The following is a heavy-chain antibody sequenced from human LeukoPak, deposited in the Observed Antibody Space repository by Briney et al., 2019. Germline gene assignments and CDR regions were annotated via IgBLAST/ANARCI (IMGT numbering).Heavy chain of an antibody. Sequence: PGGSLRLSCAASGFTVSSNYMSWVRQAPGKGLEWVSVIYSGGSTYYADSVKGRFTISRDNSKNTLYLQMNSLRAEDTAVYYCARETYYYDSSGYPRYYFDYWGQGTLVTVSS. CDR2: IYSGGST. J-gene: IGHJ4*02. CDR3: ARETYYYDSSGYPRYYFDY. CDR1: GFTVSSNY. V-gene: IGHV3-53*01. D-gene: IGHD3-22*01.